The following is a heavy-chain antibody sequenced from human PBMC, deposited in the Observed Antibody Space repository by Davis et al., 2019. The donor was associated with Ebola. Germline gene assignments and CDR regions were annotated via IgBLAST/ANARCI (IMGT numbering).Heavy chain of an antibody. CDR2: ISYDGSNK. CDR3: AREAGITISGNAFDI. CDR1: GFTFSNAW. J-gene: IGHJ3*02. V-gene: IGHV3-30-3*01. D-gene: IGHD3-3*01. Sequence: PGGSLRLSCAASGFTFSNAWMSWVRQAPGKGLEWVAVISYDGSNKYYADSVKGRFTISRDNSKNTLYLQMNSLRAEDTAVYYCAREAGITISGNAFDIWGQGTMVTVSS.